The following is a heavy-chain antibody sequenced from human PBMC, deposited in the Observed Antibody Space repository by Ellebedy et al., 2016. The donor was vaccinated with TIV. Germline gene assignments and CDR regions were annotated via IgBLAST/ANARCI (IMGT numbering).Heavy chain of an antibody. J-gene: IGHJ4*02. CDR3: ARDRGYDTFDY. Sequence: GESLKISCAASGFPFSSFWMSWVRQAPGKGLEWVANTKEDGSAKYYVDSVRGRFTISRDNAKNSLYLQMNSLRAEDTAVYYCARDRGYDTFDYWGQGILVTVSS. D-gene: IGHD5-12*01. CDR2: TKEDGSAK. V-gene: IGHV3-7*01. CDR1: GFPFSSFW.